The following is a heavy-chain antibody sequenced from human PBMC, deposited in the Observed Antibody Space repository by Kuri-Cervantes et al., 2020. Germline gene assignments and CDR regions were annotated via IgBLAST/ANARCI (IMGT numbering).Heavy chain of an antibody. Sequence: GSLRLSCAVSGYSISSNYYWGWIRQPPGKGLEWIGSIYRSGSTYYNPSLKSRVTISVDTSKNQFSLKLSSVTAADTAVYYCARHERDGYNYLWFDPWGQGTLVTVSS. CDR1: GYSISSNYY. J-gene: IGHJ5*02. V-gene: IGHV4-38-2*01. CDR2: IYRSGST. D-gene: IGHD5-24*01. CDR3: ARHERDGYNYLWFDP.